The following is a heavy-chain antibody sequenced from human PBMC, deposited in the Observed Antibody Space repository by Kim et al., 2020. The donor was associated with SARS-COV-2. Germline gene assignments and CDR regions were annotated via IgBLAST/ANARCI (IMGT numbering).Heavy chain of an antibody. D-gene: IGHD1-7*01. V-gene: IGHV3-74*01. CDR1: GFTFSSYW. Sequence: GGSLRLSCAASGFTFSSYWMHWVRQAPGKGLVWVSRINSDGSSTSYADSVKGRFTISRDNAKNTLYLQMNSLRAEDTAVYYCARMARYIWNYADWFDPWGQGTLLTVP. CDR3: ARMARYIWNYADWFDP. J-gene: IGHJ5*02. CDR2: INSDGSST.